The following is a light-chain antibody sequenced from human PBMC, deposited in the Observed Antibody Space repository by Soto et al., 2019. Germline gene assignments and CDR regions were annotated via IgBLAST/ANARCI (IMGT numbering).Light chain of an antibody. CDR2: ATS. CDR3: QQRDSTGTWT. Sequence: DIQMTQSPSSLSASVGDRVTITCRASQSISSYLNWYQQKPGKAPKLLIYATSSLQSGVPSRFSGSGSGTDFTLTISSLQPEDFATYYCQQRDSTGTWTFGQGTKVEIK. CDR1: QSISSY. J-gene: IGKJ1*01. V-gene: IGKV1-39*01.